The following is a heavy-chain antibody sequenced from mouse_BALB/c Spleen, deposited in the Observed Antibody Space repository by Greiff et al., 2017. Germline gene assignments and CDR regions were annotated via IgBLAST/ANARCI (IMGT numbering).Heavy chain of an antibody. CDR1: GYSFTSYW. V-gene: IGHV1-7*01. Sequence: QVQLQQSGAELAKPGASVKMSCTASGYSFTSYWMHWVNQRPGQGLEWIGYINPSTGYTEYNQKFKDKATLTADKSSSTAYMQLSSLTSEDSAVYYCSRRGYAMDYWGQGTSVTVSS. CDR2: INPSTGYT. J-gene: IGHJ4*01. CDR3: SRRGYAMDY.